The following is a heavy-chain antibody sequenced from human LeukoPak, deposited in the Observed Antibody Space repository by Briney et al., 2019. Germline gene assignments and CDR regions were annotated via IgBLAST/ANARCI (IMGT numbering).Heavy chain of an antibody. CDR1: GYTFTGYY. CDR2: INPNSGGT. CDR3: ARLKEVGATTKFDY. Sequence: PKASVKVSCKASGYTFTGYYMHWVRQAPGQGLEWMGWINPNSGGTNYAQKFQGRVTMTRDTSISTAYMELSRLRSDDTAVYYCARLKEVGATTKFDYWGQGTLVTVSS. J-gene: IGHJ4*02. V-gene: IGHV1-2*02. D-gene: IGHD1-26*01.